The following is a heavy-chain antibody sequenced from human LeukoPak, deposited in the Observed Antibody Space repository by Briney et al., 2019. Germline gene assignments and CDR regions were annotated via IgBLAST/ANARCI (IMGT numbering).Heavy chain of an antibody. Sequence: GRSLRLSCAASGFTFSSYGMHWVRQAPGKGLEWVAVIWYDGSNKYYADSVKGRFTISRDNSKNTLYLQMNSLRAEDMAVYYCARGEGYYDSSGYYYVHPDYWGQGTLVTVSS. D-gene: IGHD3-22*01. CDR2: IWYDGSNK. CDR1: GFTFSSYG. V-gene: IGHV3-33*01. J-gene: IGHJ4*02. CDR3: ARGEGYYDSSGYYYVHPDY.